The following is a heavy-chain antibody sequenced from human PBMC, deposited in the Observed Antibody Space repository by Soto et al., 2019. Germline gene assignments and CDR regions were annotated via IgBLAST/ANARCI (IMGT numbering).Heavy chain of an antibody. V-gene: IGHV3-11*01. D-gene: IGHD3-3*01. Sequence: GGSLRLSCAASGFTFSDYYMSWIRQAPGKGLEWVSYISSSGSTIYYADSVKGRFTISRDNAKNSLYLQMNSLRAEDTAVYYCARYLAWSGYQYYYYYMDVWGKGTTVTVSS. CDR2: ISSSGSTI. CDR3: ARYLAWSGYQYYYYYMDV. J-gene: IGHJ6*03. CDR1: GFTFSDYY.